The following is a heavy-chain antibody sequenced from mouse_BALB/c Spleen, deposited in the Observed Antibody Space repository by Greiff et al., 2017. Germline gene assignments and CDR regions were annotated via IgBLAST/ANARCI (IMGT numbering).Heavy chain of an antibody. V-gene: IGHV5-9-3*01. CDR3: ARQGEYDENY. Sequence: EVKLVESGGGLVKPGGSLKLSCAASGFTFSSYAMSWVRQTPEKRLEWVATISSGGSYTYYPDSVKGRFTISRDNAKNTLYLQMSSLRSEDTAMYYCARQGEYDENYWGQGTTLTVSS. CDR1: GFTFSSYA. J-gene: IGHJ2*01. D-gene: IGHD2-14*01. CDR2: ISSGGSYT.